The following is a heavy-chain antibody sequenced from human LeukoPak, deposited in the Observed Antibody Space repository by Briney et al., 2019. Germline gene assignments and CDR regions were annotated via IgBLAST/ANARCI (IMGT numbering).Heavy chain of an antibody. Sequence: SETLSLTCTVSGGSISSYYWSWIRQPPGKGLEWIGYIYYSGSTNYNPSLKSRVTISVDTSKNQFSLKLSSVTAADTAVSYCAGTYGSGSLLAGRKFDPWGQGTLVTGSS. J-gene: IGHJ5*01. V-gene: IGHV4-59*01. CDR3: AGTYGSGSLLAGRKFDP. CDR1: GGSISSYY. D-gene: IGHD3-10*01. CDR2: IYYSGST.